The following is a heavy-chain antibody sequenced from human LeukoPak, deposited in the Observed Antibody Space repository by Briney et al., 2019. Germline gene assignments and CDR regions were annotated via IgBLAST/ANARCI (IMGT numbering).Heavy chain of an antibody. D-gene: IGHD2-15*01. Sequence: GGSLRLSCVVSGFTLSSYAMSWVRQAPGKGLEWVAATSSSDSGKYHADSVRGRFTISRDNSKNTVYLQMNSLRAEDAAVYYCARAPVTSCRGAFCYPFDYWSPGILVTVSS. CDR2: TSSSDSGK. CDR1: GFTLSSYA. V-gene: IGHV3-23*01. CDR3: ARAPVTSCRGAFCYPFDY. J-gene: IGHJ4*02.